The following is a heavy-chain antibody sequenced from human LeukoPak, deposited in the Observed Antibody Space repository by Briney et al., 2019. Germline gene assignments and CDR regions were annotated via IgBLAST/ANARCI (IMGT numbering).Heavy chain of an antibody. CDR1: GFTFSSYG. CDR3: ARAMRSGYDY. Sequence: GGSLRLSCAASGFTFSSYGMNWVRQAPGKRLEWVSYISSSSDSIYYADSVKGRFTISRDNAENSLYLQMNSLRDEDTAVYYCARAMRSGYDYWGQGSLVTVSS. V-gene: IGHV3-48*02. CDR2: ISSSSDSI. J-gene: IGHJ4*02. D-gene: IGHD5-12*01.